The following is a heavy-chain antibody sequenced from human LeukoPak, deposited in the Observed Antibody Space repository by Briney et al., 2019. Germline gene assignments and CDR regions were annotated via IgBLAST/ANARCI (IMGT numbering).Heavy chain of an antibody. CDR1: GGSISSGSYY. CDR2: IYYSGST. Sequence: SETLSLTCTVSGGSISSGSYYWSWIRQPPGKGLEWIGSIYYSGSTYYNPSLKSRVTISVDTSKNQFSLKLSSVTAADTAVYYCARPIAARPGGYYYYYMDVWGKGTTVTVSS. D-gene: IGHD6-6*01. V-gene: IGHV4-39*01. CDR3: ARPIAARPGGYYYYYMDV. J-gene: IGHJ6*03.